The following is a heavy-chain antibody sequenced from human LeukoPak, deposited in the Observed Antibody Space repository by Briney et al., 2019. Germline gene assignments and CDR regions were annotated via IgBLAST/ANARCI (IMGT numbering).Heavy chain of an antibody. D-gene: IGHD2/OR15-2a*01. CDR2: ITSSNNYI. Sequence: PGGSLRLSCAASGFTFSSYSMNWVRQAPGKGLEWVSSITSSNNYIYYGDSVKGRFTISRDDAKNPLFLRMNSLRAEDTATYYCARGEFGDYYYFYMDVWGKGTTVTVSS. CDR3: ARGEFGDYYYFYMDV. CDR1: GFTFSSYS. J-gene: IGHJ6*03. V-gene: IGHV3-21*01.